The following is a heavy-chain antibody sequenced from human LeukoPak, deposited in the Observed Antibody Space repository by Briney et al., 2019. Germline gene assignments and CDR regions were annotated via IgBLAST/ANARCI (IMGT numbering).Heavy chain of an antibody. V-gene: IGHV4-39*07. D-gene: IGHD5-18*01. J-gene: IGHJ4*02. CDR2: IYYSGSP. CDR3: ARGPRSYGIPKPIDY. CDR1: GGSISSSSYY. Sequence: SETLSLTCTVSGGSISSSSYYWGWIRQPPGKGLEGIGSIYYSGSPYYNPSLKRRVTISVDTYKNQFSLKLSSVTAADTAVYYCARGPRSYGIPKPIDYWGQGTLVTVSS.